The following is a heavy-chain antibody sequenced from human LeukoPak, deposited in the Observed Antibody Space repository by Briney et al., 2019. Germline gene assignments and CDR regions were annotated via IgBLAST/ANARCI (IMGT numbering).Heavy chain of an antibody. CDR2: ISAYNGNT. CDR3: ARRYCSSTSCYAGMGLPFDY. CDR1: GYTFTSYG. V-gene: IGHV1-18*04. D-gene: IGHD2-2*01. Sequence: ASVKVSCKASGYTFTSYGISWVRQAPGQGLEWMGWISAYNGNTNYAQKLQGRVTMTTDTSTSTAYMELSSLRSEDTAVYYCARRYCSSTSCYAGMGLPFDYWGQGTLVTVSS. J-gene: IGHJ4*02.